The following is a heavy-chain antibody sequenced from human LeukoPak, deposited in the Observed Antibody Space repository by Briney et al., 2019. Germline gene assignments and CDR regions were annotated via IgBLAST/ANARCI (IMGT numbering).Heavy chain of an antibody. CDR3: ARQFYDSSGYYYFDY. CDR1: GGSLSRGDCY. D-gene: IGHD3-22*01. J-gene: IGHJ4*02. Sequence: SETLSLTCTVSGGSLSRGDCYWSWVRQPPGKGLEYIGYIYFNGHTYYNPSLRSRTIISIHTSKNQFSLKLNSLTAAHTAVYYCARQFYDSSGYYYFDYWGQGTLVTVSS. CDR2: IYFNGHT. V-gene: IGHV4-30-4*01.